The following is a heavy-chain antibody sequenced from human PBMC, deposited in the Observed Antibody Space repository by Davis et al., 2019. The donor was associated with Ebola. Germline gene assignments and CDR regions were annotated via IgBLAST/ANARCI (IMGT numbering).Heavy chain of an antibody. Sequence: GESLKISCAASGFTFSSYAMSWVRQAPGKGLEWVAVIWYDGSNKYYADSVKGRFTISRDNSKNTLYLQMNSLRAEDTAVYYCAKDVILWGGYYFDYWGQGTLVTVSS. D-gene: IGHD3-16*01. CDR1: GFTFSSYA. V-gene: IGHV3-33*06. CDR3: AKDVILWGGYYFDY. J-gene: IGHJ4*02. CDR2: IWYDGSNK.